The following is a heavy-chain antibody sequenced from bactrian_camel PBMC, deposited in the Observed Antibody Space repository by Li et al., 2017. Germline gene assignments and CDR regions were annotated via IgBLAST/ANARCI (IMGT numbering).Heavy chain of an antibody. CDR3: AASSPAFGSLCPMMSNWYY. CDR2: LDSDGGT. CDR1: GYTYDAYC. V-gene: IGHV3S9*01. Sequence: HVQLVESGGGSVQAGGSLRLSCVVSGYTYDAYCMAWFRQGPGKEREGVAGLDSDGGTSYADSVKGRFTISQDNGKNTVYLQMNSLQPEDTAMYYCAASSPAFGSLCPMMSNWYYWGQGTQVTVS. D-gene: IGHD8*01. J-gene: IGHJ4*01.